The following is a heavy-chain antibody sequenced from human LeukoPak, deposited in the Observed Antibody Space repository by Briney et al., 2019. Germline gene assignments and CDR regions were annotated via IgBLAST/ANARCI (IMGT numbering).Heavy chain of an antibody. D-gene: IGHD7-27*01. J-gene: IGHJ4*02. CDR1: GFTFSSYS. CDR3: ARNPSAHGEFDY. V-gene: IGHV3-7*01. CDR2: IKQDGSEK. Sequence: PGGSLRLSCAASGFTFSSYSMNWVRQAPGKGLEWVANIKQDGSEKYYVDSVKGRFTISRDNAKNSLYLQMNSLRAEDTAVYYCARNPSAHGEFDYWGQGTLVTVSS.